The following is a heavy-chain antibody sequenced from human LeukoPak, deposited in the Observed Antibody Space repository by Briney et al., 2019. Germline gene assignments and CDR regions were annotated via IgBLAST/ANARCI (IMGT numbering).Heavy chain of an antibody. CDR1: GGSISSHY. V-gene: IGHV4-59*08. Sequence: SETLSLTCTVSGGSISSHYWSWIRQPPGKGLEWIGYIYYSGSTNYNPSLKSRVTISGDTSKNQFSLKLSSVTAADTAVYYCARLGWWDSWGQGTLVTVSS. J-gene: IGHJ4*02. CDR3: ARLGWWDS. D-gene: IGHD2-15*01. CDR2: IYYSGST.